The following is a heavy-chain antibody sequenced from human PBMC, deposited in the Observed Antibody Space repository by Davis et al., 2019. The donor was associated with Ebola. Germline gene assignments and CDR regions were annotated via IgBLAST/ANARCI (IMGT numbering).Heavy chain of an antibody. CDR1: GYTFTSSG. D-gene: IGHD3-3*01. J-gene: IGHJ4*02. CDR2: IRAYKCNT. CDR3: ARDMAYYDFWSGYYYFDY. V-gene: IGHV1-18*01. Sequence: ASVKVSCKASGYTFTSSGISWVRQAPGQGLEWVGWIRAYKCNTNYAQKLQGRVTMTTDTSTSTAYMELRSLRSDDTAVYYCARDMAYYDFWSGYYYFDYWGQGTLVTVSS.